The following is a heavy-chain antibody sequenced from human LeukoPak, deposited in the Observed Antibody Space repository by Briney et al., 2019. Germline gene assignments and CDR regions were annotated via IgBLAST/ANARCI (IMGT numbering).Heavy chain of an antibody. CDR2: INHSGST. CDR1: GGSFSGYY. J-gene: IGHJ4*02. CDR3: ASAPDDCSGGSCRYGVDY. V-gene: IGHV4-34*01. D-gene: IGHD2-15*01. Sequence: SETLSLTCAVYGGSFSGYYWSWIRQPPGKGLEWIGEINHSGSTNYNPSLKSRVTISVDTSKNQFSLKLSSVTAADTAVYYCASAPDDCSGGSCRYGVDYWGQGTLVTVSS.